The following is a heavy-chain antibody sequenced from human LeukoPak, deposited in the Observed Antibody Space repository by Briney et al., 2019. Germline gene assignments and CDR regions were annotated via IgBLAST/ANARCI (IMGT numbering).Heavy chain of an antibody. CDR3: ARALGYDFWSGYYTRNDAFDI. D-gene: IGHD3-3*01. J-gene: IGHJ3*02. V-gene: IGHV4-59*01. Sequence: PSETLSLTCTVSGGSISSYYWSWVRQPPGKGLEWIGYIYYSGSTNYNPSLKSRVTISVDTSKNQFSLKLSSVTAADTAVYYCARALGYDFWSGYYTRNDAFDIWGQGTMVTVSS. CDR1: GGSISSYY. CDR2: IYYSGST.